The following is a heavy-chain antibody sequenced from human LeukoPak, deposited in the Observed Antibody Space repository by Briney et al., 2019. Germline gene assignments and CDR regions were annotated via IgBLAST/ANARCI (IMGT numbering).Heavy chain of an antibody. Sequence: ASVKVSCKASGYTFTSYGMSWVRQAPGQGLEWMGWISTYNGNTNYAQKFQGRVTMTTDTSPSTTYMELRSLRSDDTAVYYCAARSGTYPYYFDYWGQGTLVTVSS. D-gene: IGHD3-10*01. CDR3: AARSGTYPYYFDY. CDR1: GYTFTSYG. J-gene: IGHJ4*01. CDR2: ISTYNGNT. V-gene: IGHV1-18*01.